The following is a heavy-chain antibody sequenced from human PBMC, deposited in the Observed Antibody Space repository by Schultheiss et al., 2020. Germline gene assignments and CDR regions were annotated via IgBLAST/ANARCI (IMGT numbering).Heavy chain of an antibody. Sequence: GESLKISCAASGFTFSSYAMSWVRQAPGKGLEWVANIKQDGSEKYYVDSVKGRFTISRDNSKNTLYLQMNSLRAEDTAVYYCAREATYSSSWYAMGPNYFDYWGKGTLVTVSS. J-gene: IGHJ4*02. CDR1: GFTFSSYA. D-gene: IGHD6-13*01. CDR2: IKQDGSEK. V-gene: IGHV3-7*01. CDR3: AREATYSSSWYAMGPNYFDY.